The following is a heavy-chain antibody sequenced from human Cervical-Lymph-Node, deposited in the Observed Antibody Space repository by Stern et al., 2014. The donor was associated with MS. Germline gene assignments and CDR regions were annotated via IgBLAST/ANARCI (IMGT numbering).Heavy chain of an antibody. D-gene: IGHD4-17*01. CDR3: ARDPSPTLPYGDLQFGFDY. Sequence: QVQLVQSVAEVKKPGSSVKVSCKASGGTFSSYAISWVRQAPGQGLEWMGRIIPILGIANYAQKFQGRVPITADKSTSTAYMELSSLRSEDTAVYYCARDPSPTLPYGDLQFGFDYWGQETLVTVSS. J-gene: IGHJ4*02. CDR2: IIPILGIA. V-gene: IGHV1-69*09. CDR1: GGTFSSYA.